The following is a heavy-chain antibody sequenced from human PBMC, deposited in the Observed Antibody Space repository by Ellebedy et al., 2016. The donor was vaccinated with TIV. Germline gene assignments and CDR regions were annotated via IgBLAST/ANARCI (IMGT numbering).Heavy chain of an antibody. D-gene: IGHD1-26*01. Sequence: GGSLRLSCAVSGLTFSSSAMAWVRQAPGKGLEWVASISNSGGNIYYANSVKGRFTISRDNSKNTLYLQMNSLRGEDTAVYYCATNRGSGSSWGQGTLVTVSS. CDR3: ATNRGSGSS. J-gene: IGHJ5*02. CDR1: GLTFSSSA. CDR2: ISNSGGNI. V-gene: IGHV3-23*01.